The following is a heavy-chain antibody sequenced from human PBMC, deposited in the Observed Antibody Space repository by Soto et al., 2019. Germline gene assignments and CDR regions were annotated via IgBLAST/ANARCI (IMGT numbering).Heavy chain of an antibody. V-gene: IGHV3-33*01. Sequence: ESGGGVVQPGRSLRLSCAASGFTFSSYGMHWVRQAPGKGLEWVAVIWYDGSNKYYADSVKGRFTISRDNSKNTLYLQMNSLRAEDTAVYYCARVRGELQSYFDYWGQGTLVTVSS. CDR2: IWYDGSNK. D-gene: IGHD1-7*01. CDR1: GFTFSSYG. CDR3: ARVRGELQSYFDY. J-gene: IGHJ4*02.